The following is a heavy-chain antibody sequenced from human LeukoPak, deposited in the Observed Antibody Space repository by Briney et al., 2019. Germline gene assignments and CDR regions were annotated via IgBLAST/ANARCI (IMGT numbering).Heavy chain of an antibody. V-gene: IGHV1-2*02. CDR3: ARVDALGDAFDI. CDR1: GYTFTGYY. D-gene: IGHD7-27*01. CDR2: INPNSGGT. J-gene: IGHJ3*02. Sequence: ASVKVSSKASGYTFTGYYMHWVRQAPGQGLEWMGWINPNSGGTNYAQKFQGRVTMTRDTSISTAYMELSRLRPDDTAVYYCARVDALGDAFDIWGQGTMATVSS.